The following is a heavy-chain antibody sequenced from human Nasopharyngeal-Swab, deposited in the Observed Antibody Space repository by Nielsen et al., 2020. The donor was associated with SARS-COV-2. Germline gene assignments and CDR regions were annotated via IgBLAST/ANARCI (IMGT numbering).Heavy chain of an antibody. Sequence: SETLSLTCAVYGGSFNGYYWSWIRQYPGKGLECIGEINHSGSTNYNPSLKSRVTISVDTSKTQFSLKLSSVTAADTAVYYCARGSTMNGYYGMDVWGQGTTVTVSS. CDR1: GGSFNGYY. J-gene: IGHJ6*02. V-gene: IGHV4-34*01. D-gene: IGHD3-22*01. CDR2: INHSGST. CDR3: ARGSTMNGYYGMDV.